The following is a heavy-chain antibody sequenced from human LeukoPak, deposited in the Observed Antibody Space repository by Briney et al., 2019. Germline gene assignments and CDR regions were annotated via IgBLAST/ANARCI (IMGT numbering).Heavy chain of an antibody. CDR3: ARDKRQLVSP. CDR2: ISAYNGNT. D-gene: IGHD6-6*01. J-gene: IGHJ5*02. Sequence: ASVKVSCKASGGTFSSYAISWVRQAPGQGLEWMGWISAYNGNTNYAQKLQGRVTMTTDTSTSTAYMELRSLRSDDTAVYYCARDKRQLVSPWGQGTLVTVSS. CDR1: GGTFSSYA. V-gene: IGHV1-18*01.